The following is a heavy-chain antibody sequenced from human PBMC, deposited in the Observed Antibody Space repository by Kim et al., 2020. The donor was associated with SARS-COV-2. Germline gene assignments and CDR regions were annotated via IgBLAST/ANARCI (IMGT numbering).Heavy chain of an antibody. CDR2: ISSSGRTI. V-gene: IGHV3-48*02. J-gene: IGHJ6*01. CDR3: TSIGYSSSPYDYYYGTDV. CDR1: GFTFSSYS. Sequence: GGSLRLSCAASGFTFSSYSMNWVRQAPGKGLEWVSYISSSGRTIFYADSVKGRFTISRDNAKNSLYLQMNSLRDEDTAVYYCTSIGYSSSPYDYYYGTDVWGQGTTVTVSS. D-gene: IGHD6-13*01.